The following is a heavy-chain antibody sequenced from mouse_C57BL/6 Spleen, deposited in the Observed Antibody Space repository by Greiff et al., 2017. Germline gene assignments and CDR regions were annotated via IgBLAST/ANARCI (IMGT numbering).Heavy chain of an antibody. CDR2: LNPNYGTT. V-gene: IGHV1-39*01. CDR1: GYSFTDYN. D-gene: IGHD2-1*01. J-gene: IGHJ3*01. Sequence: EVQLQQSGPELVKPGASVKISCKASGYSFTDYNMNWVKQSNGKSLEWIGVLNPNYGTTSYNQKFKGKATLTADLSSSTAYMQLNSLTSEDSAVYYCAREGDGNYVWFAYWGQGTLVTVSA. CDR3: AREGDGNYVWFAY.